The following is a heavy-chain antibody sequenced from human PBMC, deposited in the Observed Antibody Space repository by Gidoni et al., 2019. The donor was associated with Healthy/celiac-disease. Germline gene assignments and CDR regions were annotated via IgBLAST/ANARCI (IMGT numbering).Heavy chain of an antibody. Sequence: QLVESGGCVVQPGRSLRLSFLASGRPFSSYAMHWVRQAPGKGLEWVAVISYDGSNKYYADYVKGRFTIARDNSKNTLYLQMNSMRAEDTAVDYCARAGGLARGGDFDYWGQGTLVTGSS. CDR1: GRPFSSYA. CDR2: ISYDGSNK. V-gene: IGHV3-30-3*01. J-gene: IGHJ4*02. CDR3: ARAGGLARGGDFDY. D-gene: IGHD5-12*01.